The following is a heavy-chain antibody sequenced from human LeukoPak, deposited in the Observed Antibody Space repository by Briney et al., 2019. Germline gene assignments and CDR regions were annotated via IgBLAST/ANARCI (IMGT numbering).Heavy chain of an antibody. Sequence: SETLSLTCAVSGGSISRNNWWSWVRQPPGKGLEWIGEINHNGDTNYNPSLESRVTISLDKSKNQFSLKLSSVIAADTALYYCARDNRTDPGAPDFFDIWGQGTMVTVSS. V-gene: IGHV4-4*02. CDR1: GGSISRNNW. CDR3: ARDNRTDPGAPDFFDI. J-gene: IGHJ3*02. CDR2: INHNGDT. D-gene: IGHD1-14*01.